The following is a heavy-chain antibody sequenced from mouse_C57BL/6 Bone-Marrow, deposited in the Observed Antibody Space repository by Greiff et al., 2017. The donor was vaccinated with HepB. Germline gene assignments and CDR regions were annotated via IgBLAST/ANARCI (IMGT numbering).Heavy chain of an antibody. V-gene: IGHV1-69*01. CDR3: SSRQLRMDY. Sequence: VQLQQPGAELVMPGASVKLSCKASGYTFTSYWMHWVKQRPGQGLEWIGELDPSDSYTNYNQKFKGKSTLTVDKSSSTAYMQLSSLTSEDSSVYYCSSRQLRMDYWGQGTSVTVSS. D-gene: IGHD3-2*02. CDR1: GYTFTSYW. J-gene: IGHJ4*01. CDR2: LDPSDSYT.